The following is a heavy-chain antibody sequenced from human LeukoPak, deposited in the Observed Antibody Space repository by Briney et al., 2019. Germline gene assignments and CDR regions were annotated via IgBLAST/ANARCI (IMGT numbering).Heavy chain of an antibody. Sequence: PGGSLRLSCAASVFTFSDYYMSWIRQAPGKGLEWVSYISSSGSTIYYADSVKGRFTISRDNAKNSLYLQMNSLRAEDTAVYYCARDRFSSGWPHFLPYYYYGMDVWGQGTTVTVSS. V-gene: IGHV3-11*01. CDR1: VFTFSDYY. CDR3: ARDRFSSGWPHFLPYYYYGMDV. D-gene: IGHD6-19*01. CDR2: ISSSGSTI. J-gene: IGHJ6*02.